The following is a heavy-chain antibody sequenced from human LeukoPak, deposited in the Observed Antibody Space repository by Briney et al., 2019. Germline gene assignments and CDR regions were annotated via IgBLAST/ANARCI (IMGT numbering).Heavy chain of an antibody. D-gene: IGHD6-19*01. CDR3: ARIRSISGWYDFDY. CDR2: ISGSGDST. J-gene: IGHJ4*02. CDR1: GFTFSSYP. Sequence: GGSLRLSCAASGFTFSSYPMSWVRQAPGRGLEWVSAISGSGDSTFYADSVKGRFTISRDNSKNTQYLQMNSLRAEDTAVYYCARIRSISGWYDFDYWGQGTLVTVSS. V-gene: IGHV3-23*01.